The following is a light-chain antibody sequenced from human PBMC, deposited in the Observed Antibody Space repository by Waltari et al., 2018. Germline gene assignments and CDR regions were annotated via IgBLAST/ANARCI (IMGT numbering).Light chain of an antibody. Sequence: DIQMTQSPSTLSASVGDRVTITCRASQSINNWLAWYQQKPGKAPKVLIYKASSLESGVPSRFSGSESGTDFNLTISSLQAEDVAVYYCQQYCTTPLTFGGGTKVEIK. CDR3: QQYCTTPLT. CDR1: QSINNW. V-gene: IGKV1-5*03. CDR2: KAS. J-gene: IGKJ4*01.